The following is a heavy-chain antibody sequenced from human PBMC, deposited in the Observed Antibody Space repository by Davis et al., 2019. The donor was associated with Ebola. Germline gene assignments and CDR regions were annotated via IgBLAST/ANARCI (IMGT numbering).Heavy chain of an antibody. Sequence: AASVKVSCKASGYTFNSHGISWVRQAPGQGLEWMAWISAYNGHTNYAQKFQGRLTLTTDTSTSTAYMELRSLRSDDTAVYYCARSITMVRGVSWFDPWGQGTLVTVSS. V-gene: IGHV1-18*01. D-gene: IGHD3-10*01. J-gene: IGHJ5*02. CDR3: ARSITMVRGVSWFDP. CDR1: GYTFNSHG. CDR2: ISAYNGHT.